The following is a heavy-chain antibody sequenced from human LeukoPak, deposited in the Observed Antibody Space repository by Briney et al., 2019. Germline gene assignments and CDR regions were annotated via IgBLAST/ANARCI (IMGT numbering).Heavy chain of an antibody. CDR1: GFTFSTYW. V-gene: IGHV3-49*04. J-gene: IGHJ4*02. CDR3: TRDHSLRYFDWLLSEYDY. D-gene: IGHD3-9*01. Sequence: SGGSLRLSCAPSGFTFSTYWMSWVRQAPGKGLEWVGFIRSKAYGGTTEYAASVKGRFTISRDDSKSIAYLQMNSLKTEDTAVYYCTRDHSLRYFDWLLSEYDYWGQGTLVTVSS. CDR2: IRSKAYGGTT.